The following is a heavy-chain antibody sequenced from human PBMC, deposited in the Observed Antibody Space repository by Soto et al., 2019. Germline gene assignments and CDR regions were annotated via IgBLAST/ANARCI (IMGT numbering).Heavy chain of an antibody. J-gene: IGHJ4*02. CDR2: ISGSGGST. CDR3: AKDHPPDDYGDPGTSFDY. Sequence: GGSLRLSCAASGFTFSSYAMSWVLQAPGKGLEWVSAISGSGGSTYYADSVKGRFTISRDNSKNTLYLQMNSLRAEDTAVYYCAKDHPPDDYGDPGTSFDYWGQGTLVTVSS. D-gene: IGHD4-17*01. CDR1: GFTFSSYA. V-gene: IGHV3-23*01.